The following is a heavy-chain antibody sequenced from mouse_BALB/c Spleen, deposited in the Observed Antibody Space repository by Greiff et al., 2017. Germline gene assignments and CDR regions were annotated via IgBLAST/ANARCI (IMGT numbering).Heavy chain of an antibody. CDR3: ARDYGYWYFDV. J-gene: IGHJ1*01. Sequence: LVESGAELVKPGASVKLSCTASGFNIKDTYMHWVKQRPEQGLEWIGRIDPANGNTKYDPKFQGKATITADTSSNTAYLQLSSLTSEDTAVYYCARDYGYWYFDVWGAGTTVTVSS. CDR2: IDPANGNT. CDR1: GFNIKDTY. V-gene: IGHV14-3*02. D-gene: IGHD1-1*01.